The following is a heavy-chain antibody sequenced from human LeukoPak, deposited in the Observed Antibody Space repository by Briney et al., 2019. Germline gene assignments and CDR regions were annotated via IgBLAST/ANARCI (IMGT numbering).Heavy chain of an antibody. CDR3: AKQLGYCSDGSCYFPY. D-gene: IGHD2-15*01. Sequence: GGSLRLSCAASGFTFSSSAMSWVRQAPGKGLEWVSAISNNGGYTYYADSVQGRFTISRDNSKSTLCLQMNGLRAEDTAVYYCAKQLGYCSDGSCYFPYWGQGTLVTVSS. CDR2: ISNNGGYT. V-gene: IGHV3-23*01. J-gene: IGHJ4*02. CDR1: GFTFSSSA.